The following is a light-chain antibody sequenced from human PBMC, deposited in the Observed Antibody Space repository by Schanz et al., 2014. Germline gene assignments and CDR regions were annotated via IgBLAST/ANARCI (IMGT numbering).Light chain of an antibody. CDR2: GIS. CDR1: QSVTSTY. CDR3: HQYATSPFT. Sequence: EIVLTQSPATLSLSPGERATLSCRASQSVTSTYLAWYQQRPGQAPRLLIYGISTRATGIPDRFTGSGSGTDFTLTISRLEPEDFAVYYCHQYATSPFTFGPGTKVDI. J-gene: IGKJ3*01. V-gene: IGKV3-20*01.